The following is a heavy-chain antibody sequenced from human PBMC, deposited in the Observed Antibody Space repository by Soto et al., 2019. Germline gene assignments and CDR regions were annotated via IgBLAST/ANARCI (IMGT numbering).Heavy chain of an antibody. J-gene: IGHJ2*01. D-gene: IGHD5-18*01. CDR3: AKGLSGYSYGNWHFDL. V-gene: IGHV3-30*18. CDR2: ISYDGYNK. Sequence: QVQLVESGGGVVQPGRSLRLSCAASGFTFSTYGMHWVRQAPGKGLEWVEVISYDGYNKYYGDSVKGRFTISRDNSKNTLYLQMNNLRTEDTAVYYCAKGLSGYSYGNWHFDLWGRGTLVTVSS. CDR1: GFTFSTYG.